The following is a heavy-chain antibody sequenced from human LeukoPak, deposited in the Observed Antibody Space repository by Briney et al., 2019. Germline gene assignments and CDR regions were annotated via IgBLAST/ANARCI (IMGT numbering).Heavy chain of an antibody. CDR3: ARGGAARPDY. D-gene: IGHD6-6*01. V-gene: IGHV3-21*06. Sequence: GGSLRLSCAASGFTFSTYSMNWVRQAPGKGLEWVSSITRNSYIYYADSVKGRFTISRDNVKNSLYLQVNSLRLEDTSVYYCARGGAARPDYWGQGTLVTVSS. CDR2: ITRNSYI. CDR1: GFTFSTYS. J-gene: IGHJ4*02.